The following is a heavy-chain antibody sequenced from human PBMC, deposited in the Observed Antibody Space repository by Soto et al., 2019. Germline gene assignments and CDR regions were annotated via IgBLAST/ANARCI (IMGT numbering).Heavy chain of an antibody. CDR2: VDSGGGTI. Sequence: EVQLVESGGGLVKPGGSLRLSCAASGFSFPNFNMNWVRQAPGKGLEWVSYVDSGGGTIYYGDSVRGRFTISRDNAKNPLFLQMNSLRAADTAMYFCARDPYSGAATTYLFDLWGKGIPVTVSP. J-gene: IGHJ5*02. D-gene: IGHD6-25*01. V-gene: IGHV3-48*04. CDR3: ARDPYSGAATTYLFDL. CDR1: GFSFPNFN.